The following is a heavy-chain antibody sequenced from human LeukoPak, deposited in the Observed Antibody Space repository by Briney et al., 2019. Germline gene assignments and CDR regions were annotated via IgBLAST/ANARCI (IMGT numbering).Heavy chain of an antibody. CDR1: GGSISSGGYY. J-gene: IGHJ6*02. CDR3: ATQDIVVVPAAIWEVFPYYYGMDV. D-gene: IGHD2-2*02. Sequence: SETLSLTCTVSGGSISSGGYYWSWIRQHPGKGLEWIGYIYYSGSTYDNPSLKSRVTISVDTSKNQFSLKLSSVTAADTAVYYCATQDIVVVPAAIWEVFPYYYGMDVWGQGTTVTVS. V-gene: IGHV4-31*03. CDR2: IYYSGST.